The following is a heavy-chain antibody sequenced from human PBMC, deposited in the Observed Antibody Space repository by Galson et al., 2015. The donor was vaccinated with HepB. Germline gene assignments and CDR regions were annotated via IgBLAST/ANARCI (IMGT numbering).Heavy chain of an antibody. CDR1: GFTFSSYW. D-gene: IGHD2-8*01. CDR3: ARDLTGALIDFDY. J-gene: IGHJ4*02. V-gene: IGHV3-7*01. CDR2: IKQDGSEK. Sequence: SLRLSCAASGFTFSSYWMSWVRQAPGKGLEWVANIKQDGSEKYYVDSVKGRFTISRDNAKNSLYLQTNSLRAEDTAVYYCARDLTGALIDFDYWGQGTLVTVSS.